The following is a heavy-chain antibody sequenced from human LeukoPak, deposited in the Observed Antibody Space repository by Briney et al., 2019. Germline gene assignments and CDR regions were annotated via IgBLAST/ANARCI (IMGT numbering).Heavy chain of an antibody. CDR2: IYYSGRT. Sequence: SQTLSLTCTVSGGSISSGGYYWSWIRQHPGKGLEWIGYIYYSGRTHYNPSLKSRVTISVDTSKNQFSLKVNSVTAADTAVYYCARVGLGIGWYSDLWGRGTLVTVFS. D-gene: IGHD3/OR15-3a*01. CDR3: ARVGLGIGWYSDL. V-gene: IGHV4-31*03. CDR1: GGSISSGGYY. J-gene: IGHJ2*01.